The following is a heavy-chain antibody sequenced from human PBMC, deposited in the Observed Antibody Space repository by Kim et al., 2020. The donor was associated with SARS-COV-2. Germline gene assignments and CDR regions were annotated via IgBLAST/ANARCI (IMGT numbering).Heavy chain of an antibody. Sequence: GGSLRLSCAASGFTFSSYAMHWVRQAPGKGLEWVAVISYDGSNKYYADSVKGRFTISRDNSKNTLYLQMNSLRAEDTAVYYCARDLLPRFLEWLYYGMDVWGQGTTVTVSS. J-gene: IGHJ6*02. V-gene: IGHV3-30*04. D-gene: IGHD3-3*01. CDR1: GFTFSSYA. CDR3: ARDLLPRFLEWLYYGMDV. CDR2: ISYDGSNK.